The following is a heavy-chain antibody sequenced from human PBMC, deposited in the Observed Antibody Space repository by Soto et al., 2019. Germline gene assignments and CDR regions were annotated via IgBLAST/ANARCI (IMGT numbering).Heavy chain of an antibody. CDR3: ARVNPGGFYFDF. CDR2: IYSGGGT. V-gene: IGHV3-53*02. CDR1: GFTVSSNY. D-gene: IGHD3-16*01. Sequence: EVQLVETGGGLIQPGGSLRLSCAASGFTVSSNYMSWVRQTPGKGLEWVSVIYSGGGTYYADSVKGRFTISRDNSKNTLYLQMNSLRAEDTAVYYCARVNPGGFYFDFWGQGTLVTVSS. J-gene: IGHJ4*02.